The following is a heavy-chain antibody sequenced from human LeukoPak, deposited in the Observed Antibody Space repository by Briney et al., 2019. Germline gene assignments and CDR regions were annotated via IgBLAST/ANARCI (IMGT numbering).Heavy chain of an antibody. J-gene: IGHJ3*02. CDR3: ARLSEGAFDI. D-gene: IGHD1-26*01. CDR1: SGSISSYY. Sequence: SETLSLTCTVSSGSISSYYWSWIRQPPGKGLEWIGYIYYSGSTNYNPSLKSRVTISVDTSKNQFSLKLSSVTAADTAVYYCARLSEGAFDIWGQGTMVTVSS. CDR2: IYYSGST. V-gene: IGHV4-59*01.